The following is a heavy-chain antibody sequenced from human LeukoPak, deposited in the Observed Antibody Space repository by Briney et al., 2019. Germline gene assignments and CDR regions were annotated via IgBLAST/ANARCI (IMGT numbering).Heavy chain of an antibody. CDR1: GYTFTSYG. V-gene: IGHV1-18*01. D-gene: IGHD3-22*01. Sequence: GASVKVSCKASGYTFTSYGISWVRQAPGQGLEWMGWISAYNGNTNYAQKFQGRVTMTRNTSISTAYMELSSLRSEDTAVYYCARAERPYYYDSSGYYYSFDYWGQGTLVTVSS. CDR2: ISAYNGNT. CDR3: ARAERPYYYDSSGYYYSFDY. J-gene: IGHJ4*02.